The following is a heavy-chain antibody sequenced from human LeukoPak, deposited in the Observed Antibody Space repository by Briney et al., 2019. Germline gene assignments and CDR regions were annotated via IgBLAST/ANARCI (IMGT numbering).Heavy chain of an antibody. CDR3: AKRSMIVVVTSDY. D-gene: IGHD3-22*01. J-gene: IGHJ4*02. Sequence: GGSLRLSCAASGFTFSSYATSWVRQAPGKGLEWVSGISGSGGSTYYADSVKGRFTISRDNSKNTLYLQMNSLRAEDTAVYYCAKRSMIVVVTSDYWGQGTLVTVSS. CDR1: GFTFSSYA. V-gene: IGHV3-23*01. CDR2: ISGSGGST.